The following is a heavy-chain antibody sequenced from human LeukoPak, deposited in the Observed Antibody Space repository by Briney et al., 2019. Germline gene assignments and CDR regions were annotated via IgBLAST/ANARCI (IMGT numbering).Heavy chain of an antibody. CDR2: ISGSGGST. CDR1: GFTFSSYA. D-gene: IGHD3-3*01. V-gene: IGHV3-23*01. CDR3: AKGGAIFGLLTNSWFDP. J-gene: IGHJ5*02. Sequence: GGSLRLSCAASGFTFSSYAMSWVRQAPGKGLQWVSVISGSGGSTYYADSVKGRFTISRDNSKNTLYLQMNSLRAEDTAVYYCAKGGAIFGLLTNSWFDPWGQGTLVTVSS.